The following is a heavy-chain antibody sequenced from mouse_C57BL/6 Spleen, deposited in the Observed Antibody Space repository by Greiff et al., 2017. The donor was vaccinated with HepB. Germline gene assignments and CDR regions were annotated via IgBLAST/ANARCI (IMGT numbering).Heavy chain of an antibody. Sequence: EVKLVESGGDLVKPGGSLKLSCAASGFTFSSYGMSWVRQTPDKRLEWVATISSGGSYTYYPDSVKGRFTISRDNAKNTLYLQMSSLKSEDTAMYYCASHITTQLFDYWGQGTTLTVSS. CDR1: GFTFSSYG. CDR3: ASHITTQLFDY. D-gene: IGHD1-1*01. V-gene: IGHV5-6*01. J-gene: IGHJ2*01. CDR2: ISSGGSYT.